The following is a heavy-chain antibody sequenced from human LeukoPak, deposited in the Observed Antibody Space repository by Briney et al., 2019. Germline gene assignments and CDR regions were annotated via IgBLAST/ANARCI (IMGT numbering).Heavy chain of an antibody. CDR2: IYCNDDK. Sequence: SGPTLFNPTPTLTLTFTFSGFALGTSGGGGGWIRQPPGKALEWLSLIYCNDDKRYSPSLKSRLTITKDTSKNQVVLTMTNMDPVDTATYYCARPLSGWYIYWGQGTLVTVS. V-gene: IGHV2-5*01. J-gene: IGHJ4*02. CDR3: ARPLSGWYIY. D-gene: IGHD6-19*01. CDR1: GFALGTSGGG.